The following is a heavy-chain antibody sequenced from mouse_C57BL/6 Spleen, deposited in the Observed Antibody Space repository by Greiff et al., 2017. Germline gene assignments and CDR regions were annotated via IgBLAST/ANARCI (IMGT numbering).Heavy chain of an antibody. V-gene: IGHV7-1*01. D-gene: IGHD1-1*01. J-gene: IGHJ3*01. CDR1: GFTFSDFY. CDR3: ARDDYYGSSYLAY. Sequence: EVMLVESGGGLVQSGRSLRLSCATSGFTFSDFYMEWVRQAPGKGLEWIAASRNKANDYTTEYSASVKGRFIVSRDTSQSILYLQMNALRAEDTAIYYCARDDYYGSSYLAYWGQGTLVTVSA. CDR2: SRNKANDYTT.